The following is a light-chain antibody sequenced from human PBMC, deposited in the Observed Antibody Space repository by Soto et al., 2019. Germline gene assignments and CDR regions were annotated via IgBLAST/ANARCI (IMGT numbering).Light chain of an antibody. CDR2: AVS. V-gene: IGLV2-14*01. CDR3: SSYRSSDTLEV. CDR1: GDGIGAYDY. J-gene: IGLJ1*01. Sequence: QSALTHTSYVSASPAQSFSISCTGTGDGIGAYDYVSWYQQHPGKAPKLILYAVSNRPSGVSTRFSGSKSGNTASLTISGVQADDEADYYCSSYRSSDTLEVFGTGTKVTVL.